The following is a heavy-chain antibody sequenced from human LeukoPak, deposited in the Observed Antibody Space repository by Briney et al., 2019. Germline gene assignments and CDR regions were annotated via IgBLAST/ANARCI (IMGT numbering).Heavy chain of an antibody. Sequence: GASVKVSCKASGYTFTSYYMHWVRQAPGQGLEWMGIINPSGGSTSYAQKFQGRVTITADESTSTAYMELSSLRSEDTAVYYCARSAVEMATISHFDYWGQGTLVTVSS. CDR2: INPSGGST. CDR1: GYTFTSYY. CDR3: ARSAVEMATISHFDY. J-gene: IGHJ4*02. V-gene: IGHV1-46*01. D-gene: IGHD5-24*01.